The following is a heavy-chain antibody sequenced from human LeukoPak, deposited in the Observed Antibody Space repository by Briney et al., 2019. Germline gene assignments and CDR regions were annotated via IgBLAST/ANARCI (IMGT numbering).Heavy chain of an antibody. Sequence: SETLSLTCTVSGGSISSSSYYWGWIRQPPGKGLEWIGSIYYSGSTYYNPSLKSRVTISVDTSKNQFSLKLSSVTAADTPVYYCARVRGYSGYPRPYYFDYWGQGTLVTVSS. CDR2: IYYSGST. CDR1: GGSISSSSYY. V-gene: IGHV4-39*07. J-gene: IGHJ4*02. D-gene: IGHD5-12*01. CDR3: ARVRGYSGYPRPYYFDY.